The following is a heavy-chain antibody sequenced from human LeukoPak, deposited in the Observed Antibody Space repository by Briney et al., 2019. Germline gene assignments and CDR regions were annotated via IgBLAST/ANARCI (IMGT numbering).Heavy chain of an antibody. J-gene: IGHJ4*02. V-gene: IGHV1-24*01. D-gene: IGHD1-1*01. CDR3: ATGLRRTGTVDY. CDR1: GYTLTELS. Sequence: ASVKVSCKVSGYTLTELSMHWVRQAPGKGLEWMGGFDPEDGETIYAQKFQGGVTMTEDTSTDTAYMELSSLRSEDTAVYYCATGLRRTGTVDYWGQGTLVTVSS. CDR2: FDPEDGET.